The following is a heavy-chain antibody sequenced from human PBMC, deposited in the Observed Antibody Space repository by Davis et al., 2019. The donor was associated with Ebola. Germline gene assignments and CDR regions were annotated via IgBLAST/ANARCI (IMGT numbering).Heavy chain of an antibody. J-gene: IGHJ5*02. CDR1: GGSISSSSYY. D-gene: IGHD3-22*01. Sequence: PSETLSLTCTVSGGSISSSSYYWGWIRQPPGKGLEWIGSIYYSGSTYYNPSLKSRVTISVDTSKNQFSLKLSSVTAADTAVYYCAREGHDSSGYLQGDWFDPWGQGTLVTVSS. CDR3: AREGHDSSGYLQGDWFDP. CDR2: IYYSGST. V-gene: IGHV4-39*07.